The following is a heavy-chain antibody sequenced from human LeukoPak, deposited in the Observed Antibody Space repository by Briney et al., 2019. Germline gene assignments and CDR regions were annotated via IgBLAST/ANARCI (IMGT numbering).Heavy chain of an antibody. Sequence: PGGSLRLSCAAFGFTFSSYAMSWVRQAPGKGLEWVSAISGSGGSTYYADSVKGRFTISRDNSKNTLYLQMNSLRAEDTAVYYCAKLRPLRYFDWLSAPFDYWGQGTLVTVSS. CDR2: ISGSGGST. V-gene: IGHV3-23*01. D-gene: IGHD3-9*01. J-gene: IGHJ4*02. CDR3: AKLRPLRYFDWLSAPFDY. CDR1: GFTFSSYA.